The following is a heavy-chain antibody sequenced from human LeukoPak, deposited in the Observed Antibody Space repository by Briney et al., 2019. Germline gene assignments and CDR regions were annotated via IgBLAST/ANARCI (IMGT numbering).Heavy chain of an antibody. Sequence: ASVNVSCKASGYTFTTYSIHWVRQAPGQRLEWMGWINVGNSNTKYSQKYQGRVTIIRDTSASTTYMELSSLTSEDTAVYYCARDGGSSSWSNFDYWGQGTPVTVSS. CDR3: ARDGGSSSWSNFDY. CDR1: GYTFTTYS. V-gene: IGHV1-3*01. D-gene: IGHD6-13*01. J-gene: IGHJ4*02. CDR2: INVGNSNT.